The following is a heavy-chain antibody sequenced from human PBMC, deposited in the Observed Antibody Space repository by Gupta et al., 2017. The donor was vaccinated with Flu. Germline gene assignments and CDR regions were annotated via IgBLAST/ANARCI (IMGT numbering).Heavy chain of an antibody. CDR2: INHSGST. Sequence: QVQLQQWGAGLLKPSETLSLTCAVYGGSFSGYYWSWIRQPPGKGLEWIGEINHSGSTNYNPSLKSRVTISVDTSKNQFSLKLSSVTAADTAVYYCAREGAYQLLQSGPTGWFDPWGQGTLVTVSS. CDR3: AREGAYQLLQSGPTGWFDP. V-gene: IGHV4-34*01. J-gene: IGHJ5*02. CDR1: GGSFSGYY. D-gene: IGHD2-2*01.